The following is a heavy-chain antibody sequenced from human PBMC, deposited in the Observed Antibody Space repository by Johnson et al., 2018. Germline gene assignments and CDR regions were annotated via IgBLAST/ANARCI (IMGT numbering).Heavy chain of an antibody. CDR3: AGGPTVVYYYYGMDV. V-gene: IGHV4-59*01. D-gene: IGHD4-17*01. CDR1: GGSISSYY. J-gene: IGHJ6*02. Sequence: QVQLQESGPGLVKPSETLSLTCTVSGGSISSYYWSWIRQPPGKGLEWIGYIYYSGSTNYNHSLKSRVTITVYTSKNQFSLKRRSVTAAETAVYYCAGGPTVVYYYYGMDVWGQGTTVTVSS. CDR2: IYYSGST.